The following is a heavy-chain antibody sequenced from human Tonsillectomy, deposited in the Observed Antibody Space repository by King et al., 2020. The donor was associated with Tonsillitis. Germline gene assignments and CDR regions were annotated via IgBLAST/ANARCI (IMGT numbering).Heavy chain of an antibody. D-gene: IGHD3/OR15-3a*01. J-gene: IGHJ4*02. CDR1: GFTVSTDY. CDR2: IYSVGNT. V-gene: IGHV3-53*01. Sequence: VQLVESGGGLIQPGGSLRLSCAASGFTVSTDYMSWFRQAPGKGLEWVSLIYSVGNTYYADSVKGRFTISRDDSKNMLYLQMDSLRVEDTAVYFCARDFWAGGSADYWGQGTLVTVSS. CDR3: ARDFWAGGSADY.